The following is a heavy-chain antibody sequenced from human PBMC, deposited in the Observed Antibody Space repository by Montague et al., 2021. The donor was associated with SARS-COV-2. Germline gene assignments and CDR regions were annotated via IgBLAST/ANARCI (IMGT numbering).Heavy chain of an antibody. V-gene: IGHV4-59*08. CDR2: VLYNKGT. D-gene: IGHD3-9*01. J-gene: IGHJ4*02. CDR1: GVSVTDYY. CDR3: VRQPRYDGLIGPPAF. Sequence: SETLSLTCTVSGVSVTDYYWSWIRQPPGKGLEWVGDVLYNKGTNFNPSLKSRVAISVDTSKNQFSLRLTSVTAADTAFYYCVRQPRYDGLIGPPAFWGQGTLVTVSS.